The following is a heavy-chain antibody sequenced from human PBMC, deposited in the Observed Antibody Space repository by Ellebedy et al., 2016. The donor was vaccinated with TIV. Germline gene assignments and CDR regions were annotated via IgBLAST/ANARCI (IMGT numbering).Heavy chain of an antibody. CDR2: ISAYTGNT. J-gene: IGHJ6*02. D-gene: IGHD2-15*01. CDR1: GFAFASYS. Sequence: ASVKVSCKASGFAFASYSFSWVRQAPGQGLEWMGWISAYTGNTNYAQRFQGRVTVTTDTSTSTAYLELRSLRSDDTAVYYCARDENIVVVVAATRDGMDVWGQGTTVTVSS. CDR3: ARDENIVVVVAATRDGMDV. V-gene: IGHV1-18*01.